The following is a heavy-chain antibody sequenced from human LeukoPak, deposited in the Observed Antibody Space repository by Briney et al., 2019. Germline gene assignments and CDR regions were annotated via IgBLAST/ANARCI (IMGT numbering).Heavy chain of an antibody. CDR3: ARSFLGGVVTYNWFDP. CDR2: IIPIFGTA. V-gene: IGHV1-69*13. D-gene: IGHD3-3*01. CDR1: GGTFSSYA. Sequence: SVKVSCKASGGTFSSYAISWVRQAPGQGLEWMGGIIPIFGTANYAQKFQGRVTITADESTSTAYMELSSLRSEDTAVYYCARSFLGGVVTYNWFDPWGQGTLVTVSS. J-gene: IGHJ5*02.